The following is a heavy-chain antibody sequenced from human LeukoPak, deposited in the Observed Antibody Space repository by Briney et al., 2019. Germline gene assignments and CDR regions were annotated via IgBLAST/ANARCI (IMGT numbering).Heavy chain of an antibody. V-gene: IGHV3-30*18. CDR1: GFTFSSYG. J-gene: IGHJ1*01. CDR2: ISYDGSNK. Sequence: GGSLRLSCAASGFTFSSYGMHWVRQAPGKGLEWVAVISYDGSNKYYADSVKGRFTISRDNSKNTLYLQMNSLRAEDTAVYYCAKDSGSSSWTKHYQQWGQGTLVTVSS. D-gene: IGHD6-13*01. CDR3: AKDSGSSSWTKHYQQ.